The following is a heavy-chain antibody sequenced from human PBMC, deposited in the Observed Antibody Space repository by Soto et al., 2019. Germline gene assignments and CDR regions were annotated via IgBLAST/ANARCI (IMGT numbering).Heavy chain of an antibody. Sequence: SETLSLTCTVSGGSISSSSYYWGWIRQPPGKGLEWIGSIYYSGSTYYNPSLKSRVTISVDTSKNQFSLKLSSVTAADTAMYYCARQLSHRSMIVAGLRGNWFDPWGQGTLVTVSS. CDR1: GGSISSSSYY. V-gene: IGHV4-39*01. CDR2: IYYSGST. D-gene: IGHD3-22*01. CDR3: ARQLSHRSMIVAGLRGNWFDP. J-gene: IGHJ5*02.